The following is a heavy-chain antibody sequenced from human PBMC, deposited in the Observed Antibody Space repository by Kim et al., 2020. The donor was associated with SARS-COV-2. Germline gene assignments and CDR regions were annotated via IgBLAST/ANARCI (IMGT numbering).Heavy chain of an antibody. V-gene: IGHV3-23*01. CDR3: ARMTSGSGWYSNYYDGMDV. CDR1: GFTFSRFT. Sequence: GGSLRLSCAASGFTFSRFTMNWVRQAPGRGLAWVSDISDSGGTTHYADSVKGRFTVSRDNSKNTLYLQMNSLRAEDTALYYCARMTSGSGWYSNYYDGMDVWGQGTTVTVSS. J-gene: IGHJ6*02. D-gene: IGHD6-19*01. CDR2: ISDSGGTT.